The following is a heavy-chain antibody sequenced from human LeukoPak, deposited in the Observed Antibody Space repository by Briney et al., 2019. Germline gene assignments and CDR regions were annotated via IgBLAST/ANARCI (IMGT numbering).Heavy chain of an antibody. J-gene: IGHJ4*02. CDR1: GFIFTNYF. Sequence: PGGSLRLSCAASGFIFTNYFMSWVRQAPGKGLEWVSSINSGSTYTYYTESVKGRFTVSRDNAKNSLFLQMNSLRAEDTAIYYCARSLTTLTYEGYWGQGTLVTVSS. V-gene: IGHV3-21*01. D-gene: IGHD1-1*01. CDR2: INSGSTYT. CDR3: ARSLTTLTYEGY.